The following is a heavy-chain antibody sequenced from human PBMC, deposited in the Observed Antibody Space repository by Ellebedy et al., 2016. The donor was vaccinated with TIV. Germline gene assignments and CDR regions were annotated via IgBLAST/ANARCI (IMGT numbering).Heavy chain of an antibody. CDR3: ARTRGYSGYDSYGLDV. CDR1: GYTFTGHY. V-gene: IGHV1-2*02. J-gene: IGHJ6*02. Sequence: AASVKVSCKASGYTFTGHYMHWVRQAPGQGLEWMGWINPNSGGTNYAQKFQGRVTMTRDTSISPAYMELSRLRSDDTAVYYCARTRGYSGYDSYGLDVWGQGTTVTVSS. CDR2: INPNSGGT. D-gene: IGHD5-12*01.